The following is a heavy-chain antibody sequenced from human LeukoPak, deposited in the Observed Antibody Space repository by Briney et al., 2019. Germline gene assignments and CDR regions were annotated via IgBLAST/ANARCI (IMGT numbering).Heavy chain of an antibody. V-gene: IGHV4-39*01. J-gene: IGHJ4*02. CDR1: GGSISSTTYY. CDR2: IHFGGTT. CDR3: ARQPTVRRGALASNFDY. Sequence: SETLSLTCTVSGGSISSTTYYWGWIRQPPGKGLEWIGTIHFGGTTYYSPSLKSRVTISVDTSKNQFSLKLTSVTAADTAVYYCARQPTVRRGALASNFDYWGQGMLVTVSS. D-gene: IGHD3-10*01.